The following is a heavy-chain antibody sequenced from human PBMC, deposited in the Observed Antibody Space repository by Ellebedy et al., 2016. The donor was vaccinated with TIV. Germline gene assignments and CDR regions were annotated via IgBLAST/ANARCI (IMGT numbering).Heavy chain of an antibody. CDR1: GFTFSSYA. Sequence: GGSLRLXXPASGFTFSSYALHWVRQAPGKGLEWVAVISYDGSDKKYADSVKGRFIISRDNSKSTLYVQLNSLRAEDTAVYYCARATDSHGNSYYYALDVWGQGTTVTVSS. D-gene: IGHD2-15*01. CDR2: ISYDGSDK. CDR3: ARATDSHGNSYYYALDV. J-gene: IGHJ6*02. V-gene: IGHV3-30*04.